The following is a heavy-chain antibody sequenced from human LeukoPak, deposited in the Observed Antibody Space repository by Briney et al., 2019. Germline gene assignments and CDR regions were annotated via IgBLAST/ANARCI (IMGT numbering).Heavy chain of an antibody. Sequence: SETLSLTCTVSGGSISSYYWSWIRQPPGKGLEWIGYIYYSGSTNSNPSLKSRVTISVDTSKNQFSLNLSSVTAADTAVYYCARRYVYYYYYMDVWGKGTTVTVSS. CDR2: IYYSGST. CDR3: ARRYVYYYYYMDV. J-gene: IGHJ6*03. CDR1: GGSISSYY. V-gene: IGHV4-59*12. D-gene: IGHD1-1*01.